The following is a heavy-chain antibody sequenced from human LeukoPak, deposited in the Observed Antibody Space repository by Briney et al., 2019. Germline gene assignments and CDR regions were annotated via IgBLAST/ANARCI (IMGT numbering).Heavy chain of an antibody. D-gene: IGHD3-10*01. Sequence: SQTLSLTCAISGDSVSSNSAAWNWIRQSPSRGLEWLGRTYYRSKWYNDYAVSVQSRVTINPDTSKNQFSLQLKSVTSEDTALYYCAKDLYGSGSDWGQGTLVTVSS. CDR1: GDSVSSNSAA. J-gene: IGHJ4*02. V-gene: IGHV6-1*01. CDR2: TYYRSKWYN. CDR3: AKDLYGSGSD.